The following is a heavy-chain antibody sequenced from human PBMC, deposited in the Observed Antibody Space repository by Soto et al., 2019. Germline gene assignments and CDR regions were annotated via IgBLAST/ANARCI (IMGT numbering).Heavy chain of an antibody. V-gene: IGHV4-31*03. Sequence: PSETLSLTCTVSGGSISSGGYYWSWTRQHPGKGLGWIGYIYYSGSTYYNPSLKSRVTISVDTSKNQFSQKLSSVTAADTAVYYCARDAVPYYYDSSGYYYLGDGMDVWGQGTTVTVSS. CDR2: IYYSGST. D-gene: IGHD3-22*01. J-gene: IGHJ6*02. CDR3: ARDAVPYYYDSSGYYYLGDGMDV. CDR1: GGSISSGGYY.